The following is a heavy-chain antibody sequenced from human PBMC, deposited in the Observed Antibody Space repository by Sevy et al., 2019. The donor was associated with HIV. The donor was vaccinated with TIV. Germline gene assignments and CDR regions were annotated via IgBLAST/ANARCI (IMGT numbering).Heavy chain of an antibody. CDR3: AKDGEGGIVVVVAAHFDY. D-gene: IGHD2-15*01. J-gene: IGHJ4*02. CDR2: INWNGGST. Sequence: GGSLRLSCAGSGFNFDDYVMSWVRQAPGKGLEWVSGINWNGGSTGFADSVKGRFTISRDNSKNTLYLQMNSLRAEDTAVYYCAKDGEGGIVVVVAAHFDYWGQGTLVTVSS. V-gene: IGHV3-20*04. CDR1: GFNFDDYV.